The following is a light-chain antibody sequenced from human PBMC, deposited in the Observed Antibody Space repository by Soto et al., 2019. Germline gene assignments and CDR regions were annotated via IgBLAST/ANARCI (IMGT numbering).Light chain of an antibody. CDR2: DVS. CDR1: SSDVGGYNY. J-gene: IGLJ1*01. Sequence: SVLTQPRSVSGSPGQSVTISCTGTSSDVGGYNYVSWYQQHPGKAPKLMIYDVSQRPSGVPDRFSGSKSGNTASLTISGLQAEDEADYYCCSYAGRYTYVFATGTKVTVL. V-gene: IGLV2-11*01. CDR3: CSYAGRYTYV.